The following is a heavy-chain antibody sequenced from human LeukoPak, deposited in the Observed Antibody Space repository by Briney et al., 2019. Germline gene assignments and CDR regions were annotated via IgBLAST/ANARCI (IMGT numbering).Heavy chain of an antibody. CDR2: IYTSGST. D-gene: IGHD2-2*01. Sequence: PSETLSLTCTVSGGSISSYYWSWIRQPAGKGLEWIGRIYTSGSTNYNPSLKSRVTMSVDTSKNQFSLKLSSVTAADTAVYYCARADPLYCSSTSCPPAEFDYWGQGTLVTVSS. CDR1: GGSISSYY. V-gene: IGHV4-4*07. J-gene: IGHJ4*02. CDR3: ARADPLYCSSTSCPPAEFDY.